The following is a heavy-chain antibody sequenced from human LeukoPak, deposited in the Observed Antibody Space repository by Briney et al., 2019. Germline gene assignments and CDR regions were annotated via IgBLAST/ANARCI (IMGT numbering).Heavy chain of an antibody. CDR3: RGVPAG. J-gene: IGHJ4*02. CDR1: GFTFSEAW. V-gene: IGHV3-15*01. D-gene: IGHD2-2*01. CDR2: IKTAGGTP. Sequence: PGGSLRLSCAASGFTFSEAWMSWVRQAPGKGLEWVGPIKTAGGTPDYAAPVKGRFTISRDDSKNTLYLQMNSLKVEDTAVYFCRGVPAGWGQGTLVTVSS.